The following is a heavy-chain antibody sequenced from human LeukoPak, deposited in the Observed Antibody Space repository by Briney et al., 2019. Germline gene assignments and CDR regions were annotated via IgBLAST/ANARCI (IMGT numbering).Heavy chain of an antibody. D-gene: IGHD2-15*01. CDR1: GFTFSSYA. CDR2: ISGSGGTT. V-gene: IGHV3-23*01. J-gene: IGHJ1*01. CDR3: ARDRCSGGSCDSGAEYFQH. Sequence: GGSLRLSCAASGFTFSSYAMSWVRQAPGKGLEWVSAISGSGGTTYYADSVKGRFTISRDNSKNTLYLQMNSLRAEDTAVYYCARDRCSGGSCDSGAEYFQHWGQGTLVTVSS.